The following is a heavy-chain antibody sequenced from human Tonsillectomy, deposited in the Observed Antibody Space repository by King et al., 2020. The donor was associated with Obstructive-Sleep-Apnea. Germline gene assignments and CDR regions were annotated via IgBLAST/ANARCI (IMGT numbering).Heavy chain of an antibody. D-gene: IGHD3-9*01. J-gene: IGHJ3*02. CDR1: GGSISSNY. Sequence: VQLQESGPGLVKPSETLSLTCTVSGGSISSNYWSWIRQPPGKGLEWVGYIYYSGCTNYNPSLKSRVTISVDTSKNVLSLKLGSVTAADTAVYYCARGRRVVLTGGAFDIWGQGTMVTVSS. CDR2: IYYSGCT. V-gene: IGHV4-59*01. CDR3: ARGRRVVLTGGAFDI.